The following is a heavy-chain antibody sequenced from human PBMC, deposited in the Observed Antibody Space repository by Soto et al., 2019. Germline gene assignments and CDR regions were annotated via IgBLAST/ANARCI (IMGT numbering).Heavy chain of an antibody. CDR3: ARGDVCCGSWSGLLAY. Sequence: QVQLVESGGGVLQPGRSLRLSCAVSGLTFNRYAFHWVRQVPGKGLEWVSLISYDGTNKYYADSVRGRFTISRDKYKNTLYLQMNSLRSEDTAVYYCARGDVCCGSWSGLLAYWGQGTLVTVSS. CDR2: ISYDGTNK. D-gene: IGHD3-3*01. V-gene: IGHV3-30-3*01. CDR1: GLTFNRYA. J-gene: IGHJ4*02.